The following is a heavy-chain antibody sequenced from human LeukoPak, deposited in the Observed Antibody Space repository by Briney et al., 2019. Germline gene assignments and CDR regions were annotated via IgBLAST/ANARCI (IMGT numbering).Heavy chain of an antibody. CDR3: ARERGSWSFISL. CDR2: IYYSGST. Sequence: SETLSLTCTVSGGSISSYYWSWIRQPPGKGLEWIGYIYYSGSTNYNPSLKSRVTISVDTSKNQFSLKLSSVTAADTAVYYCARERGSWSFISLWGRGTLVTVSS. J-gene: IGHJ2*01. D-gene: IGHD6-13*01. CDR1: GGSISSYY. V-gene: IGHV4-59*01.